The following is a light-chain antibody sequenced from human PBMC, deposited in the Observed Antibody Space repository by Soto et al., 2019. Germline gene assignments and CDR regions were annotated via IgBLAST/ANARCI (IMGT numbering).Light chain of an antibody. J-gene: IGKJ2*01. CDR2: KPS. V-gene: IGKV1-5*03. Sequence: DIQMTQSPSTLSASVGDRVTITCRASQSINMWLAWYQQKPGKAPKLLIYKPSFLESGVPSRLSGSGSGTDFTLTIRKLQTDDSETYYCKQYSSYQHTLGQGTKLAIK. CDR1: QSINMW. CDR3: KQYSSYQHT.